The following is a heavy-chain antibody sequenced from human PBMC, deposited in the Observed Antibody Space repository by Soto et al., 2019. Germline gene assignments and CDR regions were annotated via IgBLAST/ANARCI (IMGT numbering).Heavy chain of an antibody. CDR1: GGTFSSYA. Sequence: GASVKVSCKASGGTFSSYAISWVRQAPGQGLEWMGGIIPIFGTANYAQKFQGRVTITADESTSTAYMELSSLRSEDTAVYYCARDRIAVAGRYYYYGMDVWGQGTTVTV. D-gene: IGHD6-19*01. V-gene: IGHV1-69*13. CDR3: ARDRIAVAGRYYYYGMDV. J-gene: IGHJ6*02. CDR2: IIPIFGTA.